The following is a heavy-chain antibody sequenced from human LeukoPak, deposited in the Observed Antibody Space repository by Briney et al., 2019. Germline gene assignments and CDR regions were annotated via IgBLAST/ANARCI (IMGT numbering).Heavy chain of an antibody. J-gene: IGHJ4*02. D-gene: IGHD6-19*01. CDR1: GFTVTSNY. CDR3: ARGSSLAAVARGFDY. Sequence: PGGSLRLSCAASGFTVTSNYMGWVRQAPGKGLDWVSVIYSGGSAYYAGSAKGRFTISRDSSKNILHLQMNSLTAEDTAVYYCARGSSLAAVARGFDYWGQGTLVTVSS. V-gene: IGHV3-66*02. CDR2: IYSGGSA.